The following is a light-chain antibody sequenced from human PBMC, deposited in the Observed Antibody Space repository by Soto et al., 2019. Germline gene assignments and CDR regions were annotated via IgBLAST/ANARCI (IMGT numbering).Light chain of an antibody. CDR1: SSNIGAGYD. Sequence: QSVLTQPPSVSGAPGQRVTISCTGSSSNIGAGYDVHWYQQLPGTAPKLLIYGNSNRPSGVPDRFSGSKSGTSASLAITGLQAQHEADYYCQSYDSTLSGVVFGGGPQLTVL. CDR2: GNS. CDR3: QSYDSTLSGVV. J-gene: IGLJ2*01. V-gene: IGLV1-40*01.